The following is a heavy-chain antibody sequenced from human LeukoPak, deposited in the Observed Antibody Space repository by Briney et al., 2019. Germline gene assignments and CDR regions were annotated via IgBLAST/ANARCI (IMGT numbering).Heavy chain of an antibody. CDR1: GFTFGDYA. CDR3: TTPDTAMQNDAFDI. CDR2: IKSKTDGGTT. V-gene: IGHV3-15*01. D-gene: IGHD5-18*01. Sequence: PGRSLILSCTASGFTFGDYAMSWVRQAPGKGLEWVGRIKSKTDGGTTDYAAPVKGRFTISRDDSKNTLYLQMNSLKTEDTAVYYCTTPDTAMQNDAFDIWGQGTMVTVSS. J-gene: IGHJ3*02.